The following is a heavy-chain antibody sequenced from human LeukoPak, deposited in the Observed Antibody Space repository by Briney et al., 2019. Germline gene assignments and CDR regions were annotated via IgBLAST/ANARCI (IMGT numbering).Heavy chain of an antibody. D-gene: IGHD6-19*01. CDR3: ARPAAYSSGWYPTDY. CDR1: GFTFSSYW. V-gene: IGHV3-7*01. Sequence: GGSLRLSCAASGFTFSSYWMTWVRQAPGKGLEWVANIKEDGGEKYYVDSVKGRFTISRDNAKNSLWLQMNSLRAEDTAVYYCARPAAYSSGWYPTDYWGQGTLVTVSS. CDR2: IKEDGGEK. J-gene: IGHJ4*02.